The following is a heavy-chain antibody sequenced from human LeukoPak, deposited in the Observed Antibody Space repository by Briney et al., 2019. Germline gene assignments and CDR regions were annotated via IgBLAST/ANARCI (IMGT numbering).Heavy chain of an antibody. J-gene: IGHJ4*02. CDR1: GYTFTGYY. CDR2: INPNSGGT. CDR3: ARAPLIYIAVAEIDY. D-gene: IGHD6-19*01. V-gene: IGHV1-2*06. Sequence: ASVKVSCKASGYTFTGYYMHWVRQAPGQGLEWMGRINPNSGGTNYAQKLQGRVTMTTDTSTSTAYMELRSLRSDDTAVYYCARAPLIYIAVAEIDYWGQGTLVTVSS.